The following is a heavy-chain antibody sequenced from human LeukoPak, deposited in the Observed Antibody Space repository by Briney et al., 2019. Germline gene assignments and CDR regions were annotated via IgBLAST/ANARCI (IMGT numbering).Heavy chain of an antibody. Sequence: KSSETLSLTCTVSGGSISSYYWSWIRQPAGKGLEWIGRIYTSGSTNYNPSLKSRVTMSVDTSKNQFSLKLSSVTAADTAVYYCARDSLPYYYDSSGYGDFDAFDIWGQGTMVTVSS. CDR3: ARDSLPYYYDSSGYGDFDAFDI. D-gene: IGHD3-22*01. J-gene: IGHJ3*02. CDR2: IYTSGST. V-gene: IGHV4-4*07. CDR1: GGSISSYY.